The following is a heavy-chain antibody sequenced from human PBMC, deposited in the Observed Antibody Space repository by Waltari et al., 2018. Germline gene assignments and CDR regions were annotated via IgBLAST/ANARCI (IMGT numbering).Heavy chain of an antibody. CDR1: GGSIISGVYY. CDR2: IYYIGIT. CDR3: ARFEGFDYYMDV. Sequence: QVQLQESGPGLVKPSQTLSLTCTVSGGSIISGVYYWSWIRQPPGKGLEWIGNIYYIGITYYNPSLKSRVTISVDTSKNQFSLKLNSVTAADTAVYYCARFEGFDYYMDVWGKGTTVTVSS. D-gene: IGHD3-10*01. V-gene: IGHV4-30-4*08. J-gene: IGHJ6*03.